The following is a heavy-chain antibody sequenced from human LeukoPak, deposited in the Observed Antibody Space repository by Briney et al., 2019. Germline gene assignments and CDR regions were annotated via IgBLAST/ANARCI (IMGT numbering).Heavy chain of an antibody. CDR3: ARDKRLWFGELFAYYYYYMDV. J-gene: IGHJ6*03. Sequence: ASVKVSCKASGYTFTSYGISWVRQAPGQGLEWMGWISAYNGNTNYAQKLQGRVTMTTDTSTSTAYMELRSLRSDDTAVYYCARDKRLWFGELFAYYYYYMDVWGKGTTVTISS. CDR2: ISAYNGNT. D-gene: IGHD3-10*01. CDR1: GYTFTSYG. V-gene: IGHV1-18*01.